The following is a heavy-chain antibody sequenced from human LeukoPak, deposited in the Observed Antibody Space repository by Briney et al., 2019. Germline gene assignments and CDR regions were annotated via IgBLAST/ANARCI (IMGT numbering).Heavy chain of an antibody. D-gene: IGHD3-22*01. CDR2: ISGRSDTT. V-gene: IGHV3-48*01. CDR3: VRDVGSSGHHYDPWFDS. J-gene: IGHJ5*01. Sequence: GGSLRLSCVASGFSFSDFTMNWVRQAPGKGLQWLAYISGRSDTTFYADSVQGRFSISRDNANNSLSLQLNNLTIDDSAVYYCVRDVGSSGHHYDPWFDSWGQGTRVTVSS. CDR1: GFSFSDFT.